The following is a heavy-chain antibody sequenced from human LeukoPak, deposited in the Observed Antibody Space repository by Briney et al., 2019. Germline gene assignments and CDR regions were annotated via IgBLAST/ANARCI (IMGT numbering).Heavy chain of an antibody. CDR3: VREEDGFDI. Sequence: GRSLRLSCAASGFTFSSYGMHWVRQAPGKGLEWVAVIWYDGSNKYYADSVKGRFTISRDNSKNTLYLEMNNLRADDTAVYYCVREEDGFDIWSRGTMVTVSS. V-gene: IGHV3-33*01. CDR2: IWYDGSNK. CDR1: GFTFSSYG. J-gene: IGHJ3*02.